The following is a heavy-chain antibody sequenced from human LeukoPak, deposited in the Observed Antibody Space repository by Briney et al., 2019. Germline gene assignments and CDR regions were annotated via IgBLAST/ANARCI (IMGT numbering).Heavy chain of an antibody. CDR2: ISYDGRNK. Sequence: GGSLRLSCAASGFTFSSYGMHGVRQAPGKGLEWVAVISYDGRNKYSGDSVKGRFTISRDNSKNTLYLQMNSLRAEDTAEYYCTKWPPGAFDIWGQGTMVTVSS. CDR1: GFTFSSYG. D-gene: IGHD5-12*01. V-gene: IGHV3-30*18. J-gene: IGHJ3*02. CDR3: TKWPPGAFDI.